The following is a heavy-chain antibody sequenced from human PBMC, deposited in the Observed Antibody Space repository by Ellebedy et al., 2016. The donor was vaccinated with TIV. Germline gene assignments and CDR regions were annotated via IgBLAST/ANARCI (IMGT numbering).Heavy chain of an antibody. CDR1: GFTFSSYS. V-gene: IGHV3-21*04. D-gene: IGHD2-21*01. CDR2: ISSSSSYI. CDR3: ARLAYCGGDCYPPDAFDS. J-gene: IGHJ3*02. Sequence: GESLKISCAASGFTFSSYSMNWVRQAPGKGLEWVSSISSSSSYIYYADSVKGRFTISRDNAKNSLYLQMNSLRAEDTAVYYCARLAYCGGDCYPPDAFDSWGQGTMVTVSS.